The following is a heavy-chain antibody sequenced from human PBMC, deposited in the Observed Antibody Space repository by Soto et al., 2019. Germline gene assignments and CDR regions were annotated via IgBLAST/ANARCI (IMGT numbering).Heavy chain of an antibody. CDR3: ARDVVATIHYSYYFLDV. V-gene: IGHV3-30*04. J-gene: IGHJ6*02. CDR1: GFSFSSYA. Sequence: QVQLVESGGGVVQPGRSLRLSCAASGFSFSSYAVHWVRQAPGKGLEWVAVISYDGKRKNYSDSVKGRFILSRDESKNTLHLQMNSLRVEDTAVYYCARDVVATIHYSYYFLDVWGQGTTFTVS. CDR2: ISYDGKRK. D-gene: IGHD5-12*01.